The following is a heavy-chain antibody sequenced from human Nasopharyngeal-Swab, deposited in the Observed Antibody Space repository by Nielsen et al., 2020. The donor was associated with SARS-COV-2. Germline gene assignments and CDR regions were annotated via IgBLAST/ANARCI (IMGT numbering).Heavy chain of an antibody. V-gene: IGHV3-23*01. D-gene: IGHD1-26*01. Sequence: WIRQPPGKGLEWVSAISGNGGSTYYADSVKGRFTISRDNSKNTLYLQMNSLRAEDTAVYYCARNPGAFFDYWGQGTLVTVSS. CDR3: ARNPGAFFDY. CDR2: ISGNGGST. J-gene: IGHJ4*02.